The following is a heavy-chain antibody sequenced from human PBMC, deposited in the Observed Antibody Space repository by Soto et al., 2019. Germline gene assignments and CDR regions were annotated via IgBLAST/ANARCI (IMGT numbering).Heavy chain of an antibody. J-gene: IGHJ4*02. CDR2: ISGSGGST. D-gene: IGHD6-13*01. CDR1: GFTFSSYA. Sequence: EVQLLESGGGLVQPGGSLRLSCAASGFTFSSYAMSWVRQAPGKGLEWVSAISGSGGSTYYADSVKGRFTISRDNSKNTLNLKMNRLRAGDTAVYYCAKAPRAPERIAVAMYYFDYWGQGTLVTVSS. V-gene: IGHV3-23*01. CDR3: AKAPRAPERIAVAMYYFDY.